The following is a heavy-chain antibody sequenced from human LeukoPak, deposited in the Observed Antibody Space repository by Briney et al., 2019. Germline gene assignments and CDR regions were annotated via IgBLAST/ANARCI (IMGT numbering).Heavy chain of an antibody. J-gene: IGHJ4*02. CDR3: AKGKQWLAPVDY. CDR2: ISGSGGST. CDR1: GFTFTSYA. D-gene: IGHD6-19*01. Sequence: GGPLRLSCAASGFTFTSYALSWVRQAPGKGLEWVSSISGSGGSTYYADSVKGRFTISRDNSKNTLYLQMNSLRAEDTAVYYCAKGKQWLAPVDYWGQGTLVTVSS. V-gene: IGHV3-23*01.